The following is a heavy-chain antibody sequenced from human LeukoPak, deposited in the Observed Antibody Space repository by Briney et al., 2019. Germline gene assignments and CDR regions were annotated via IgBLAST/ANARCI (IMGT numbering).Heavy chain of an antibody. V-gene: IGHV4-39*01. CDR2: IYYSGST. D-gene: IGHD2-2*01. J-gene: IGHJ6*02. CDR1: GGSISSSSYY. CDR3: AAVPAANAYYYYYGMDV. Sequence: PSETLSLTCTVSGGSISSSSYYWGWIRQPPRKGLEWIGSIYYSGSTYYNPSLKSRVTISVDTSKNQFSLKLSSVTAADTAVYYCAAVPAANAYYYYYGMDVWGQGTTVTVSS.